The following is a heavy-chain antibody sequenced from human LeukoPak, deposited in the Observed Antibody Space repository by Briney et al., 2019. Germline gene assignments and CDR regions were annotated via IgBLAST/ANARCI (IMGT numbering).Heavy chain of an antibody. CDR1: GYTFTSYG. J-gene: IGHJ6*02. D-gene: IGHD3-22*01. V-gene: IGHV1-18*01. CDR2: IGAYNGNT. Sequence: ASVKVSCKASGYTFTSYGISWVRQAPGQGLEWMGWIGAYNGNTNYAQKLQGRVTMTTDTSTSTAYMELRSLRSDDTAVYYCARESLYDSSGYYDYYYYGMDVWGQGTTATVSS. CDR3: ARESLYDSSGYYDYYYYGMDV.